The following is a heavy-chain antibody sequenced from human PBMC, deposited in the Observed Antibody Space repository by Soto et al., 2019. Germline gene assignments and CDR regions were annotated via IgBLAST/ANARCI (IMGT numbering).Heavy chain of an antibody. J-gene: IGHJ5*02. Sequence: GGSLRLSCAASGFAFSSYAMSWVRQAPGKGLEWVSAISGSGGSTYYADSVKGRFTISRDNSKNTLYLQMNSPRVEDTAVYYCAKDRMVYAHNWFDPWGQGTLVTVSS. D-gene: IGHD2-8*01. CDR3: AKDRMVYAHNWFDP. CDR1: GFAFSSYA. V-gene: IGHV3-23*01. CDR2: ISGSGGST.